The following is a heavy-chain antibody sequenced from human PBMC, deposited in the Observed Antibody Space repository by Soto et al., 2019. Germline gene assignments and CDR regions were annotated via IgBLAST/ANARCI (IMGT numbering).Heavy chain of an antibody. V-gene: IGHV3-23*01. J-gene: IGHJ6*03. Sequence: EVQLLESGGGLVQPGGSLRLSCAASGFTFSSYAMSWVRQAPGKGLEWVSAISGSGGSTYYADSVKGRFTISRDNSKNTLYLQMNSLRAEDTAVYYCANAFDLPGAAYYYYMDVWGKGTTVTVSS. CDR1: GFTFSSYA. CDR2: ISGSGGST. D-gene: IGHD3-9*01. CDR3: ANAFDLPGAAYYYYMDV.